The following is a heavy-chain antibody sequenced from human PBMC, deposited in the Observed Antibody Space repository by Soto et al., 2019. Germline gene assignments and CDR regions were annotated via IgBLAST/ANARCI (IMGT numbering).Heavy chain of an antibody. CDR3: GRVCGYGGYDYDYYYGMDV. Sequence: SETLSLTCTVSGGSISSGGYYWSWIRQHPGKGLEWIGYIYYSGSTYYNPSLKSRVTISVDTSKNQFSLKLSSVTAADTAVYYCGRVCGYGGYDYDYYYGMDVWGQGTTVTVSS. CDR1: GGSISSGGYY. CDR2: IYYSGST. D-gene: IGHD5-12*01. J-gene: IGHJ6*02. V-gene: IGHV4-31*03.